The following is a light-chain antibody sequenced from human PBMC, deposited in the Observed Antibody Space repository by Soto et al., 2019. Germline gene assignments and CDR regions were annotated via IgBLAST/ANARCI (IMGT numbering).Light chain of an antibody. Sequence: EIVMMQSPATLSVSPGERATLSYRASQSVSSNLAWYQQKPGQAPRLLIYDASTRATGVPARFSGSGSGTEFTLTISSLQSEDFAVYFCQQYDNWPGTFGPGTKVDIK. CDR2: DAS. V-gene: IGKV3-15*01. CDR1: QSVSSN. CDR3: QQYDNWPGT. J-gene: IGKJ3*01.